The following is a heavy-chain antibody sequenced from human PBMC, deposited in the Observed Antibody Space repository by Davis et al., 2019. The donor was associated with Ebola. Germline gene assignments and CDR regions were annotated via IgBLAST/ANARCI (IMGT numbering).Heavy chain of an antibody. CDR3: SRGGAVKFDY. Sequence: GESLKISCAASGFTFGNYWMNWVRQAPGKGLEWVSYISGSATSTFYADSVKGRFTISRDNTKNSLYLQMNSLRDEDTALYYCSRGGAVKFDYWGQGTLVTVSS. D-gene: IGHD4-17*01. CDR1: GFTFGNYW. CDR2: ISGSATST. J-gene: IGHJ4*02. V-gene: IGHV3-48*02.